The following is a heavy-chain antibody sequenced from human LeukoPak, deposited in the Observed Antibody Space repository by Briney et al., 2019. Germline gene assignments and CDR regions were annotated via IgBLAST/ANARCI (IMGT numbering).Heavy chain of an antibody. CDR1: GGSISSYY. J-gene: IGHJ4*02. Sequence: SETLSLTCTVSGGSISSYYWSWIRQPPGKGLEWIGYIYYSGSTNYNPSLKSRVTISVDTSKNQFSLKLSSVTAADTAVYYCARSGGWSVEYYFDYWGQGTLVTVSS. CDR3: ARSGGWSVEYYFDY. V-gene: IGHV4-59*01. CDR2: IYYSGST. D-gene: IGHD6-19*01.